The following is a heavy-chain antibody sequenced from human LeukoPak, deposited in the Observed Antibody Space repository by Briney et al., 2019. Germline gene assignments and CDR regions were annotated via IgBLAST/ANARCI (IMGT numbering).Heavy chain of an antibody. D-gene: IGHD2-2*01. CDR2: IYTSGST. Sequence: SETLSLTCTVSGGSISSYYWSWIRQPAGKGLEWIGRIYTSGSTNYNPSLKSRVTMSVDTSKNQFSLKLSSVTAADTAVYYCARDQCSSTSCYGVDWLDPWGQGTLVTVSS. J-gene: IGHJ5*02. CDR1: GGSISSYY. CDR3: ARDQCSSTSCYGVDWLDP. V-gene: IGHV4-4*07.